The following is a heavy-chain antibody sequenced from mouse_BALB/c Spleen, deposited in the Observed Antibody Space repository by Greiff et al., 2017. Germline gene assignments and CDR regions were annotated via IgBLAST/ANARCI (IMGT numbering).Heavy chain of an antibody. CDR2: ISYSGST. V-gene: IGHV3-2*02. CDR1: GHSITSDYA. CDR3: ARLDHYFDY. Sequence: DVKLQESGPGLVKPSQSLSLTCTVTGHSITSDYAWNWIRQFPGNKLEWMGYISYSGSTSYNPSLKSRISITRDTSKNQFFLQLNSVTTEDTATYYCARLDHYFDYWGQGTTLTVSS. J-gene: IGHJ2*01.